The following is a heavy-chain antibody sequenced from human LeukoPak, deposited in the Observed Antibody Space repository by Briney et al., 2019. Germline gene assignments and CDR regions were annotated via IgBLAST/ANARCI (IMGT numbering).Heavy chain of an antibody. CDR2: ISSSSSYI. J-gene: IGHJ6*02. CDR3: ARDHDLSMDV. V-gene: IGHV3-21*01. Sequence: VSSISSSSSYIYYADSVKGRFTISRDNAKNSLYLQMNSLRAEDTAVYYCARDHDLSMDVWGQGTTVTVSS. D-gene: IGHD3-3*01.